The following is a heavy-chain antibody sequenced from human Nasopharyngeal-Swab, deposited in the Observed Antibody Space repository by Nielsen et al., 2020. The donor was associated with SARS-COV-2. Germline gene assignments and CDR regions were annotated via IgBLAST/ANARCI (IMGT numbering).Heavy chain of an antibody. D-gene: IGHD3-3*01. J-gene: IGHJ6*02. Sequence: WIRQPPGKGLEWIGEIYHSGSTNYNPSLTSRVTISVDKSKNQFSLKLSSVTAADTAVYYCARGSDYDFWSGYYYGMDVWGQGTTVTVSS. CDR2: IYHSGST. CDR3: ARGSDYDFWSGYYYGMDV. V-gene: IGHV4-4*02.